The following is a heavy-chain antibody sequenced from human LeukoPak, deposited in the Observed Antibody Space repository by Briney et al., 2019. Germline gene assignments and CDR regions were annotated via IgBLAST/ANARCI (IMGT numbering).Heavy chain of an antibody. CDR1: GGSISSYY. CDR3: ARGRGRNVVVPAAIWFDP. V-gene: IGHV4-59*12. J-gene: IGHJ5*02. D-gene: IGHD2-2*01. Sequence: SETLSLTCTVSGGSISSYYWSWIRQPPGKGLEWIGYIYYSGSTNYNPSLKSRVTISVDTSKNQFSLKLSSVTAADTAVYYCARGRGRNVVVPAAIWFDPWGQGTLVTVSS. CDR2: IYYSGST.